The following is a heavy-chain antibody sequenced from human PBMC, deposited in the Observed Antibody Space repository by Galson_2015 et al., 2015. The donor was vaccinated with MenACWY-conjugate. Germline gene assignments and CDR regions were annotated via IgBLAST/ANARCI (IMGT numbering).Heavy chain of an antibody. CDR1: GYTFTSYA. J-gene: IGHJ2*01. D-gene: IGHD3-22*01. Sequence: SVKVSCKASGYTFTSYAMNWVRQAPGQGLEWMGWINTNTGNPTYAQGFTGRFVFSLDTSVSTAYLQISSLKAEDTAVYYCARGFLNSSGLWRYFDLWGRGTLVTVSS. V-gene: IGHV7-4-1*02. CDR2: INTNTGNP. CDR3: ARGFLNSSGLWRYFDL.